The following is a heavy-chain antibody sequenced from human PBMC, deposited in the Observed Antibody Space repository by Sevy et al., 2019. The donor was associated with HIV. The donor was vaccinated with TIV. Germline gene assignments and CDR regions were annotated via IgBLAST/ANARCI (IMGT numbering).Heavy chain of an antibody. J-gene: IGHJ4*02. V-gene: IGHV1-69*13. CDR3: ARGVSMVRGVIPPYFDY. CDR1: GGAFSSYA. CDR2: IIPIFGTA. Sequence: ASVKVSCKASGGAFSSYAISWVRQATGQGLEWMGGIIPIFGTANYAQKFQGRVTITADESTSTAYMELSSLRSEDTAVYYCARGVSMVRGVIPPYFDYWGQGTLVTVSS. D-gene: IGHD3-10*01.